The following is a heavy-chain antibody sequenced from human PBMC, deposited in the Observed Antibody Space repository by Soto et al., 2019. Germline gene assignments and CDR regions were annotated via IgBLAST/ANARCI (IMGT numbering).Heavy chain of an antibody. CDR1: GGTFSSYA. CDR2: IIPIFGTA. V-gene: IGHV1-69*01. D-gene: IGHD6-13*01. J-gene: IGHJ2*01. Sequence: QVQLVQSGAEVKKPGSSVKVSCKASGGTFSSYAISWVRQAPGQGLEWMGGIIPIFGTANYAQKFQGRVTITADESTSTAYMELSSLRSEDTAVYYCATENAQTRIALSRTDWYFDLWGRGTLVTVSS. CDR3: ATENAQTRIALSRTDWYFDL.